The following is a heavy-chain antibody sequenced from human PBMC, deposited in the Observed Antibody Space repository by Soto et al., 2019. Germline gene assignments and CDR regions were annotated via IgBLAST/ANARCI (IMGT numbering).Heavy chain of an antibody. D-gene: IGHD3-22*01. V-gene: IGHV3-33*01. J-gene: IGHJ4*02. Sequence: GGSLRLSCAASGFTFNSYGMHWVRQAPGKGLEWVAIIWYDGSNKYYADSVKGRFTISRDSSKNTLYLQMNSLRAEDTAVYYCAREGPYATSSYRPLDYWGQGTLVTVSS. CDR1: GFTFNSYG. CDR2: IWYDGSNK. CDR3: AREGPYATSSYRPLDY.